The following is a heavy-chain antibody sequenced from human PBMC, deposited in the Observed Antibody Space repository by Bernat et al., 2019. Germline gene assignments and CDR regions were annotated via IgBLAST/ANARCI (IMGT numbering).Heavy chain of an antibody. Sequence: EVQLVESGGGLVKPGGSLRLSCAASGFTFSSYSMNWVRQAPGKGLEWVSSISSSSSYLNYADSVKGRFTISRDNAKNSLYLQMNSLRAEDTAVYYCARYYDILAGYYGYCYYYMFVWGKGTTVTVS. D-gene: IGHD3-9*01. V-gene: IGHV3-21*01. CDR2: ISSSSSYL. CDR1: GFTFSSYS. J-gene: IGHJ6*03. CDR3: ARYYDILAGYYGYCYYYMFV.